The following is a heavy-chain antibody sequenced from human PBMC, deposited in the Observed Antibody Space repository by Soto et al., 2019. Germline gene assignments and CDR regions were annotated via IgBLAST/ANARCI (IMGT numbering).Heavy chain of an antibody. CDR1: GFTFSSSA. CDR3: AKHGSYSTSWFGF. Sequence: ELHLLESGGGLVQPGGSLRVSCAASGFTFSSSAMTWVRQAPGKGLEWVSAISASGASTYYADSVKGRFTISRDNSKNMLYLQINSLRAEDTAVYYCAKHGSYSTSWFGFWGQGTLVTVSS. CDR2: ISASGAST. D-gene: IGHD6-13*01. V-gene: IGHV3-23*01. J-gene: IGHJ4*02.